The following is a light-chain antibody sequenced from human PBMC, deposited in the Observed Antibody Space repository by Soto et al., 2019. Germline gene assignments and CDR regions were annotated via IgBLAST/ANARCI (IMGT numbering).Light chain of an antibody. Sequence: QSALTQPRSVSGSPGQSVTVSCTGTSSDVGGYNFVSWYQQHPGKVPKLMIYDVSQRPSGVPDRFSGSKSGNTASLTISGLQAEDEADYYCCSYAGSYNWVFGGGTKVTVL. CDR2: DVS. CDR1: SSDVGGYNF. CDR3: CSYAGSYNWV. V-gene: IGLV2-11*01. J-gene: IGLJ3*02.